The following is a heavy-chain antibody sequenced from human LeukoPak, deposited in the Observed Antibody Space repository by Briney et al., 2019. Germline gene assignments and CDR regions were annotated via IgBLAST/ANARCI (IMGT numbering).Heavy chain of an antibody. Sequence: PGGSLRLSCAAPGFTFSSYAMNWVRQAPGKGLEWVSDISGSGGSTYYADSVKGRFTISRDNSKNTVFLQMNSLRAEDTAIYYCARDEASWYFDLWGRGTLVTVSS. V-gene: IGHV3-23*01. CDR3: ARDEASWYFDL. CDR1: GFTFSSYA. CDR2: ISGSGGST. J-gene: IGHJ2*01.